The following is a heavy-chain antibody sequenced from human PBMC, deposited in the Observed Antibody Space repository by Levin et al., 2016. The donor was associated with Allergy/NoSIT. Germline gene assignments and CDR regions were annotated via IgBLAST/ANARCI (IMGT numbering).Heavy chain of an antibody. J-gene: IGHJ4*02. CDR1: GFTIDTYG. CDR3: AREPSHESTDY. CDR2: IRNDGTNK. V-gene: IGHV3-30*02. Sequence: GGSLRLSCTPSGFTIDTYGIHWVRQAPGKGLEWLAFIRNDGTNKYLTDSVKGRFTISRDNGKNSLYLQMNSLRVEDTAVYYCAREPSHESTDYWGQGTLVTVSS.